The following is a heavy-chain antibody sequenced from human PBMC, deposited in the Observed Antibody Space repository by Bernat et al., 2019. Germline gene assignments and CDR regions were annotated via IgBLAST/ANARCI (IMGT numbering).Heavy chain of an antibody. CDR2: ISSDGENT. Sequence: DVQLMESGGDSVQPGGSLRLSCAASGFTFSDSGMSWVRLPPGKGLEWVSTISSDGENTHYAGSVQGRFTISRDNSQSTLYLQMDSLRAEDAAIYYCAKVSAPYFDYWGQGALVTVSS. CDR1: GFTFSDSG. V-gene: IGHV3-23*01. CDR3: AKVSAPYFDY. J-gene: IGHJ4*02. D-gene: IGHD3-16*01.